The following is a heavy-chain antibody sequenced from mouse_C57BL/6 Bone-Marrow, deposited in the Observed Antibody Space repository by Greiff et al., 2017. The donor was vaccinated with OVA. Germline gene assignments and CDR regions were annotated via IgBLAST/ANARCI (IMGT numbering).Heavy chain of an antibody. Sequence: EVKLKQSGAELVRPGASVKLSCTASGFNIKDDYMHWVKQRPEQGLEWIGWIDPENGDTEYASKFQGKATITADTSSNTAYLQLSSLTSEDTAVYYCTPIYYDYNFDYWGQGTTLTVSS. CDR2: IDPENGDT. V-gene: IGHV14-4*01. J-gene: IGHJ2*01. D-gene: IGHD2-4*01. CDR3: TPIYYDYNFDY. CDR1: GFNIKDDY.